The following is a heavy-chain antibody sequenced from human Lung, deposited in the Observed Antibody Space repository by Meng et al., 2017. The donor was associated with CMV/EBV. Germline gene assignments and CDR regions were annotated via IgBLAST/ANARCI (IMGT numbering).Heavy chain of an antibody. CDR3: AKVIGYGGSGRVDY. Sequence: SETLSLTCAVYGGSFSGYYWSWIRQPPGKGLEWIGEINHSGSTNYNPSLKSRVTISVDTSKNQFSLKLSSVTAADTAVYCFAKVIGYGGSGRVDYWGQGTLVTVSS. D-gene: IGHD1-26*01. J-gene: IGHJ4*02. CDR1: GGSFSGYY. V-gene: IGHV4-34*01. CDR2: INHSGST.